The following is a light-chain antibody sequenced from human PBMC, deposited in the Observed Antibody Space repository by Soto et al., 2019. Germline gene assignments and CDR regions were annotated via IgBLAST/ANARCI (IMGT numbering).Light chain of an antibody. V-gene: IGKV3-11*01. Sequence: EIMLTQCXATVGXXPXXXXRFXXRASQSVSSYLAWYQQKPGQAPRLLIYDASNRATGIPARFSGSGSGTDFTLTISSLEPEDFVVYYCQQRSNWPPITFGQGTRLE. CDR2: DAS. CDR1: QSVSSY. J-gene: IGKJ5*01. CDR3: QQRSNWPPIT.